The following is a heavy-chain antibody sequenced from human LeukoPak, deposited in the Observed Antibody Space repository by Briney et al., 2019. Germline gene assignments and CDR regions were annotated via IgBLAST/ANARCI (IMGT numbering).Heavy chain of an antibody. CDR2: INTNTGNP. J-gene: IGHJ6*03. D-gene: IGHD4-17*01. CDR1: GYTFTNYA. V-gene: IGHV7-4-1*02. Sequence: ASVTVSYKASGYTFTNYAMNWVRQAPGQGLEWMGWINTNTGNPTYAQGFPGRFVFSLDTSVSTAYLQISSLKAEDTAVYYCARGLGGTVTTSNYYYYYYMDVWGKGTTVTVSS. CDR3: ARGLGGTVTTSNYYYYYYMDV.